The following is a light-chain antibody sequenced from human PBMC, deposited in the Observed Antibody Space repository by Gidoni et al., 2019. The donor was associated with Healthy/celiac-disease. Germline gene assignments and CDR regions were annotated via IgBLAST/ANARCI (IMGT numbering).Light chain of an antibody. J-gene: IGLJ2*01. V-gene: IGLV3-21*02. Sequence: SYVLNQPPSVSVAPGQTTRITCGGNNLGSKLVHWSQQKPGQAPVLVVDDDSDRTSGIPERFSCSNSGNTATLTISSVEAGDEADYYCQVWDSSSDHVVFGGGTKLTVL. CDR1: NLGSKL. CDR2: DDS. CDR3: QVWDSSSDHVV.